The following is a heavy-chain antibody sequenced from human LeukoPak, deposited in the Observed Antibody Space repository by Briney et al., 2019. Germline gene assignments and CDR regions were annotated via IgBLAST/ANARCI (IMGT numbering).Heavy chain of an antibody. Sequence: SETLSLTCTVSGGSISSSTYYWGWIRQPPGKGLEWIGTIYYSGTTYYNPSLKSRVTISIDTSTNQFSLKLNSVTAEDTAVYYCAETHGVPWGQGTLVTVSS. CDR1: GGSISSSTYY. CDR3: AETHGVP. CDR2: IYYSGTT. V-gene: IGHV4-39*07. D-gene: IGHD2-8*01. J-gene: IGHJ4*02.